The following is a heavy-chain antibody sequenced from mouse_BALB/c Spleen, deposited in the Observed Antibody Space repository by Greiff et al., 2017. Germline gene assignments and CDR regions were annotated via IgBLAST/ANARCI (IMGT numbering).Heavy chain of an antibody. Sequence: EVHLVESGGGLVQPGGSRKLSCAASGFTFSSFGMHWVRQAPEKGLEWVAYISSGSSTIYYADTVKGRFTISRDNPKNTLFLQMTSLRSEDTAMYYCARYRRGYAMDYWGQGTSVTVSS. CDR1: GFTFSSFG. J-gene: IGHJ4*01. V-gene: IGHV5-17*02. CDR3: ARYRRGYAMDY. CDR2: ISSGSSTI.